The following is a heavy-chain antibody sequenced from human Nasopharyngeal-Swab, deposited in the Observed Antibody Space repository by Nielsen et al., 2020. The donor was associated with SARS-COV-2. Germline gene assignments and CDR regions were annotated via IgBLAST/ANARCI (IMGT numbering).Heavy chain of an antibody. D-gene: IGHD6-13*01. J-gene: IGHJ4*02. CDR3: ARIAAAELELLDY. V-gene: IGHV3-11*01. CDR2: ISSSGSTI. Sequence: WIRQPPGKGLEWVSYISSSGSTIHYADSVKGRFTISRDNAKNSLYLQMNSLRAEDTAVYYCARIAAAELELLDYWGQGTLVTVSS.